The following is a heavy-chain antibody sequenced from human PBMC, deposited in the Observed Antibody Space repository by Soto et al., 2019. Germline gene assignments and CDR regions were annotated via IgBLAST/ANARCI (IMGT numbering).Heavy chain of an antibody. CDR1: GFTFSYYP. CDR3: ARVPGDMVAILYNYPLDGREPLSDVDV. CDR2: ISFDGSNK. Sequence: QMQLVESGGGAVQPGRSLRLSCAASGFTFSYYPMHWVRQAPGKGLEWVAVISFDGSNKYYADSVKGRFTISRDNSKNTLYLKMNSLRGEDTAVYYCARVPGDMVAILYNYPLDGREPLSDVDVWGQGTTVTVSS. D-gene: IGHD5-12*01. J-gene: IGHJ6*02. V-gene: IGHV3-30*04.